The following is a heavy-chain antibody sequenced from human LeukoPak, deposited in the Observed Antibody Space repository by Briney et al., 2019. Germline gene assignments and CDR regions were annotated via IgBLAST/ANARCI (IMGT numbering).Heavy chain of an antibody. CDR1: GFTFSSYG. J-gene: IGHJ4*02. Sequence: PGGSLRLSCAASGFTFSSYGMHWVRQAPGKGLEWVAVISYDGSNKYYADSVKGRFTISRDNSKNTLYLQMNSLRAEDTAVYYCAKLTSKYSSSWYDYWGQGTLVTVSS. V-gene: IGHV3-30*18. CDR3: AKLTSKYSSSWYDY. D-gene: IGHD6-13*01. CDR2: ISYDGSNK.